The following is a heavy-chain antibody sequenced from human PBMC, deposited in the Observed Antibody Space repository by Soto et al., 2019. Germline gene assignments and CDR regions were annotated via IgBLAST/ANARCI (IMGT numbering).Heavy chain of an antibody. V-gene: IGHV3-53*01. Sequence: EVQLVESGGGLIQPGGSLRLSCTASGFTVGSNYMSWVRQAPGKGLEGVSLTYRGGDTYYANSVKGRFTISRDNSKNTLYLQMSSLRADDTAVYYCARGCSGYRSGCDYYNGMDVWGQGTTVTVSS. CDR2: TYRGGDT. D-gene: IGHD5-12*01. CDR1: GFTVGSNY. CDR3: ARGCSGYRSGCDYYNGMDV. J-gene: IGHJ6*02.